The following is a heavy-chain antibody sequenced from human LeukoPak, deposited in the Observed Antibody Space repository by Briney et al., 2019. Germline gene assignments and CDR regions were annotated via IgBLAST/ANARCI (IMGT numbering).Heavy chain of an antibody. CDR1: GGTFSSYA. J-gene: IGHJ4*02. CDR2: IIPIFGTA. D-gene: IGHD1-26*01. V-gene: IGHV1-69*01. Sequence: SVTVSCKASGGTFSSYAISWVRQAPGQGLEWVGGIIPIFGTANYAQKFQGRVTITADESTSTAYMELSSLRSEDTAVYYCARAIVGASIVPGSFDYWGQGTLVTVSS. CDR3: ARAIVGASIVPGSFDY.